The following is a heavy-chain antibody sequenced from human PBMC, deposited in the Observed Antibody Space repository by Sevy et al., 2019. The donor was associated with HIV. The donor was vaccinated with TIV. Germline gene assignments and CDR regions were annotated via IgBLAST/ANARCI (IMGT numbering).Heavy chain of an antibody. J-gene: IGHJ6*02. CDR1: GFTFSTYN. CDR2: ISRGSGFI. Sequence: GSLRLSCATSGFTFSTYNMNWVRQAPGKGLEWVSSISRGSGFIFYADSVKGRFTISRDNAKNSLDLQMNSLRAEDAAVYYCAREKTILEGRYGMDVWGQGTTVTVSS. CDR3: AREKTILEGRYGMDV. V-gene: IGHV3-21*01. D-gene: IGHD3-3*01.